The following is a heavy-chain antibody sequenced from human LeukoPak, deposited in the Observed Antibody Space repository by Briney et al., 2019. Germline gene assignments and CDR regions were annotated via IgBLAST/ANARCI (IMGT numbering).Heavy chain of an antibody. CDR1: GYSISSGYY. CDR2: IYHSGST. D-gene: IGHD3-22*01. Sequence: SETLSLTCAVSGYSISSGYYWGWIRQPPGKGLEWIGSIYHSGSTYYNPSLKSRVTISVDTSKNQFSLKLSSVTAADTAAYYCARHAGGYYDSSGYFDYWGQGTLVTVSS. V-gene: IGHV4-38-2*01. CDR3: ARHAGGYYDSSGYFDY. J-gene: IGHJ4*02.